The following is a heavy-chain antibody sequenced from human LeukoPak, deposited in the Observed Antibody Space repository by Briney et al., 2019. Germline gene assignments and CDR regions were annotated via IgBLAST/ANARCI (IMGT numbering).Heavy chain of an antibody. CDR3: ARDRESSSWFDY. Sequence: PGGSLRLSCAASGFTFSTYSMNWVRQAPGKGLEWVSSISSGSSYIYYADSVKGRFTISRDNAKNSLYLQMNSLRAEDTAVYYCARDRESSSWFDYWGQGTLVTVSS. CDR1: GFTFSTYS. V-gene: IGHV3-21*01. CDR2: ISSGSSYI. D-gene: IGHD6-13*01. J-gene: IGHJ4*02.